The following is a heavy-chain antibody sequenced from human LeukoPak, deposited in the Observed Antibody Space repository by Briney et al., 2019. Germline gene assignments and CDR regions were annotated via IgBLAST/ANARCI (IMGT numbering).Heavy chain of an antibody. CDR1: GFSFSNYE. V-gene: IGHV3-48*03. CDR2: ISSSGTTI. J-gene: IGHJ2*01. CDR3: ARDLGGWYFDL. Sequence: GGSLRLSCAASGFSFSNYEMNWVRQAPGKGLEWVSHISSSGTTIDYGDSVRGRVTISRDNAENSLYLQINSLRADDTAFYYCARDLGGWYFDLWGRGTLVIVSS. D-gene: IGHD7-27*01.